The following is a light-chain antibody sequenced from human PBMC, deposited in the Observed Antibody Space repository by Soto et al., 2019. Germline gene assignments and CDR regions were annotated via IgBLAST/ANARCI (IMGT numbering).Light chain of an antibody. V-gene: IGLV2-14*01. Sequence: QSVLTQPASVSGSPGQSTTISCTGTSSDVGGYNYVSWYQQHPGKAPKLMIYDVSNRPSGVSNRFSGSKSGNTASLTISGLQAEDEADYYYSSYTSSSSLYVFGTGTKVTVL. CDR2: DVS. CDR3: SSYTSSSSLYV. J-gene: IGLJ1*01. CDR1: SSDVGGYNY.